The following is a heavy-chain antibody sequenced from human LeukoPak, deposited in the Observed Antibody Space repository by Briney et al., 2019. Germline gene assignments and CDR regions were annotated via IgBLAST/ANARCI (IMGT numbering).Heavy chain of an antibody. J-gene: IGHJ4*02. CDR2: ISGSGVGT. CDR3: AKDDAWLRFGE. Sequence: GGTLRLSCAASGFTFSSYGMSWVRQAPGKGLEWVSAISGSGVGTHYADSVKGRFTISRDNSKNTLYLEVISLTAEDTAVYYCAKDDAWLRFGEWSQGTLVTISS. D-gene: IGHD3-10*01. V-gene: IGHV3-23*01. CDR1: GFTFSSYG.